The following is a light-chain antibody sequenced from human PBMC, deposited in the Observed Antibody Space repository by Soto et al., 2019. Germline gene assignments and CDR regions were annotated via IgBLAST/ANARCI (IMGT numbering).Light chain of an antibody. CDR1: SIDVGDYNF. CDR3: TSYTSSSTYV. CDR2: EVS. V-gene: IGLV2-14*01. Sequence: QSVLTQPASVSGSAGQSLTISCTGTSIDVGDYNFVPWYQQHPGKAPKLMIYEVSNRPSGVSNRFSGSKSGNTASLTISGLQAEDEADYYCTSYTSSSTYVFGTGTKVTV. J-gene: IGLJ1*01.